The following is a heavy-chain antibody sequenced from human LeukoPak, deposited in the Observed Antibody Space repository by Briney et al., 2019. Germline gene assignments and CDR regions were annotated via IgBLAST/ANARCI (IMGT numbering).Heavy chain of an antibody. CDR2: IIPIFGTA. Sequence: ASVKVSCKASGGTFSSYAISWVRQAPGQGLEWMGGIIPIFGTANYAQKFQGRVTITADESTSTAYMELSSLGSEDTAVYYCARDPEYSSSHYFDYWGQGTLVTVSS. D-gene: IGHD6-6*01. V-gene: IGHV1-69*13. CDR1: GGTFSSYA. J-gene: IGHJ4*02. CDR3: ARDPEYSSSHYFDY.